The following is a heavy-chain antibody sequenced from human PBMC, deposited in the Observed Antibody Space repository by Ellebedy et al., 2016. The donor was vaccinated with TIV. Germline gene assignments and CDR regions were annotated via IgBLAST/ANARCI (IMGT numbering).Heavy chain of an antibody. Sequence: AASVKVSCKASGYTFTGYYMHWVRQAPGQGLEWMGWLNPNSGGTNYAQKFQGRVTMTRDTSINTAYMELSRLRSDDTAVFYCARGYSTGWYNWFDPWGQGTLVTVSS. CDR3: ARGYSTGWYNWFDP. CDR1: GYTFTGYY. CDR2: LNPNSGGT. V-gene: IGHV1-2*02. J-gene: IGHJ5*02. D-gene: IGHD6-19*01.